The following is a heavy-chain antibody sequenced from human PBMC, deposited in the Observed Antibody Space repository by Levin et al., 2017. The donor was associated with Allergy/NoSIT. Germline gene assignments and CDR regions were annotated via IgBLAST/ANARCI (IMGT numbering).Heavy chain of an antibody. CDR2: ISYDGSNK. CDR3: AREAAGTGWFDP. V-gene: IGHV3-30*04. D-gene: IGHD6-19*01. Sequence: PGGSLRLSCAASGFTFSSYAMHWVRQAPGKGLEWVAVISYDGSNKYYADSVKGRFTISRDNSKNTLYLQMNSLRAEDTAVYYCAREAAGTGWFDPWGQGTLVTVSS. J-gene: IGHJ5*02. CDR1: GFTFSSYA.